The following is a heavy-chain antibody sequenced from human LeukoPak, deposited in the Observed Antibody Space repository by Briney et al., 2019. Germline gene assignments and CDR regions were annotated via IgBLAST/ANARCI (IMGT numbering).Heavy chain of an antibody. CDR2: IYTSGST. CDR3: ARNPVAGANPKFDY. CDR1: GGSISNSY. D-gene: IGHD6-19*01. Sequence: SETLSLTCTVSGGSISNSYWSGIRQPAGKGLEWIGRIYTSGSTNYNPSLKSRVTLSVDTSKNQFSLKLTSVTAADTAVYYCARNPVAGANPKFDYWGQGTLVTVSS. V-gene: IGHV4-4*07. J-gene: IGHJ4*02.